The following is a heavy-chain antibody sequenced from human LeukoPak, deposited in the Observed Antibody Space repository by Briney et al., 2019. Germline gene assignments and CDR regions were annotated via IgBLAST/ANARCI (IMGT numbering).Heavy chain of an antibody. D-gene: IGHD4-17*01. Sequence: HPGGSLRLSCAASGFTFSGYWMSWVRQAPGKGLEWVSAISGSGGSTYYADSVKGRFTISRDNSKNTLYLQMNSLRAEDTAVYYCAKFRIDYGDYYYYGMDVWGQGTTVTVSS. CDR1: GFTFSGYW. CDR3: AKFRIDYGDYYYYGMDV. J-gene: IGHJ6*02. CDR2: ISGSGGST. V-gene: IGHV3-23*01.